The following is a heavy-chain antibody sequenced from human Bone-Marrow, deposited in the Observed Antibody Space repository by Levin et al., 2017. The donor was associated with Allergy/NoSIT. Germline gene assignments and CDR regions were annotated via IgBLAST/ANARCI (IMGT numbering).Heavy chain of an antibody. V-gene: IGHV1-2*06. J-gene: IGHJ3*02. CDR3: ARDKSSSSSPNDAFDI. CDR2: INPKSGGT. Sequence: GESLKISCKASGYTFTAYYMHWVRQAPGQGLEWMGRINPKSGGTNYAQKFQGRVTMTRDTSISTAYVELSRLRSDDTAVYYCARDKSSSSSPNDAFDIWGQGTMVTVSS. D-gene: IGHD6-13*01. CDR1: GYTFTAYY.